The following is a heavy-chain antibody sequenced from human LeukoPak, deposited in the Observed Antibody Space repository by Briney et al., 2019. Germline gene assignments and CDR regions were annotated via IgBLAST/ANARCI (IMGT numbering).Heavy chain of an antibody. CDR1: GYTLTGYY. J-gene: IGHJ4*02. V-gene: IGHV1-2*02. CDR2: INPNSGGT. Sequence: ASVKVSCKASGYTLTGYYMHWVRQAPGQGLEWMGWINPNSGGTNYAQKFQDRVTMTRDTSISTAYMELTRLRSDDSAVYYCSRSIVGATPIDYWGQGTLVTVSS. D-gene: IGHD1-26*01. CDR3: SRSIVGATPIDY.